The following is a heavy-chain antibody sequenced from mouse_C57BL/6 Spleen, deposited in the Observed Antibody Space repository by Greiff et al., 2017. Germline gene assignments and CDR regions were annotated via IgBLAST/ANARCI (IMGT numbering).Heavy chain of an antibody. CDR3: AKHEEGYYYFDY. J-gene: IGHJ2*01. CDR1: GYTFTEYT. CDR2: FYPGSGSI. V-gene: IGHV1-62-2*01. D-gene: IGHD2-3*01. Sequence: QVQLKESGAELVKPGASVKLSCKASGYTFTEYTIHWVKQRSGQGLEWIGWFYPGSGSIKYNEKFKDKATLTADKSSSTVYMELSRLTSEDSAVYFCAKHEEGYYYFDYWGQGTTLTVSS.